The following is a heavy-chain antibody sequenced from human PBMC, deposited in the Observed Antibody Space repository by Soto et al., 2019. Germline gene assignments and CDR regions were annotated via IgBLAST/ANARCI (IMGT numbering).Heavy chain of an antibody. J-gene: IGHJ5*02. D-gene: IGHD1-1*01. CDR3: ARYRWLATRTTYNWFDP. Sequence: QVQLVQSGAEVKKPGSSVKVSCKASGGTFSSYAISWVRQAPGQGLEWMGGIIPIFGTANYAQKFQGRVTITADEATSTAYMVLSSLRSEDTAVYYCARYRWLATRTTYNWFDPWCQGTLVTVSS. CDR1: GGTFSSYA. V-gene: IGHV1-69*01. CDR2: IIPIFGTA.